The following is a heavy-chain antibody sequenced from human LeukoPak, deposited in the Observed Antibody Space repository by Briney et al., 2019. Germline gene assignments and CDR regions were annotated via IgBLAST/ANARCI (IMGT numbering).Heavy chain of an antibody. CDR2: IDHSGST. Sequence: SETLSLTCAVYGGSFSGFYWNWIRQPPGKGLEWIGEIDHSGSTNYNPSLKSRVTISVDTSKNQFSLKLSSVTAADTAVYYCARDGGNSPYFDYWGQGTLVTVSS. J-gene: IGHJ4*02. CDR1: GGSFSGFY. V-gene: IGHV4-34*01. D-gene: IGHD4-23*01. CDR3: ARDGGNSPYFDY.